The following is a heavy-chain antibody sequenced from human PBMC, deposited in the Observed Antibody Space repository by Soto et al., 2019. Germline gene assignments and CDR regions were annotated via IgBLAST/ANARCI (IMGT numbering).Heavy chain of an antibody. CDR1: GFIFSNHA. D-gene: IGHD2-2*01. Sequence: GSLRLSCAASGFIFSNHAMSWVRQAPGKGLEWVSGISGSGGSTYYADSVKGRFTISRDNSKNTLYLQMNTLRAEDTAIYYCAKAPYCGSTTCLSIDYWGQGTVVTVSS. CDR2: ISGSGGST. CDR3: AKAPYCGSTTCLSIDY. J-gene: IGHJ4*02. V-gene: IGHV3-23*01.